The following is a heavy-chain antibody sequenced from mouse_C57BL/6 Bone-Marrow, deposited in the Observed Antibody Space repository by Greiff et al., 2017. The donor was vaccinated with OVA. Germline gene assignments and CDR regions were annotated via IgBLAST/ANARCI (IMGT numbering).Heavy chain of an antibody. CDR2: ISNGGGST. D-gene: IGHD1-1*01. CDR3: ARVYYYGWYFDV. Sequence: EVKLVESGGGLVQPGGSLKLSCAASGFTFSDYYMYWVRQTPEKRLEWVAYISNGGGSTYYPDTVKGRFTISRDNAKNTLYLQMSRLKSEDTAMYYCARVYYYGWYFDVWGTGTTVTVSS. V-gene: IGHV5-12*01. J-gene: IGHJ1*03. CDR1: GFTFSDYY.